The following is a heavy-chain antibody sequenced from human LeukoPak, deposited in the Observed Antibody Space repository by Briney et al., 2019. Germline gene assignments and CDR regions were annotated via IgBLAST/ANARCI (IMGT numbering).Heavy chain of an antibody. V-gene: IGHV4-4*07. J-gene: IGHJ4*02. Sequence: SETLSLTCTVSGGSISSYYWSWLRQPAGKGLEWIGRIYTSGSTNYNPSLKRRVTMSVDTSKNQFSLKLSSVTAADTAVYYCARVIVGATYFDYWGQGTLVTVSP. CDR3: ARVIVGATYFDY. D-gene: IGHD1-26*01. CDR2: IYTSGST. CDR1: GGSISSYY.